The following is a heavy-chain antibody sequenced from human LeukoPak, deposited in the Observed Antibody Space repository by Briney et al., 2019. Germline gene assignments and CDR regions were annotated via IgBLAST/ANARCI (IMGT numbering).Heavy chain of an antibody. CDR1: GFTFSSYW. CDR3: ARSVLGYCSSTSCNPGHNAPMAV. Sequence: GGSLRLSCAASGFTFSSYWMHWVRQAPGKGLVWVSRINSDGTSTSYADSVKGRFTISRDNAKNTLYLQMNSLRAEDTAVYYCARSVLGYCSSTSCNPGHNAPMAVWGKGTTVTVSS. D-gene: IGHD2-2*01. CDR2: INSDGTST. J-gene: IGHJ6*03. V-gene: IGHV3-74*01.